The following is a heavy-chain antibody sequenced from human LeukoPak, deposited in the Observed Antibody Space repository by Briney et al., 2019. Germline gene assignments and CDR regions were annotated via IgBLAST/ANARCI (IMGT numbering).Heavy chain of an antibody. CDR3: ARGGGIRFLEWFSDY. J-gene: IGHJ4*02. V-gene: IGHV1-2*02. CDR2: INPKSGDT. D-gene: IGHD3-3*01. Sequence: ASVKVSCKASGFPFTGYYMHWVRQAPGQGLELMGWINPKSGDTQYAQKFQGRVTMTRDTSISTAYVELSRLRSDDTAVYYCARGGGIRFLEWFSDYWGQGTLVTVSS. CDR1: GFPFTGYY.